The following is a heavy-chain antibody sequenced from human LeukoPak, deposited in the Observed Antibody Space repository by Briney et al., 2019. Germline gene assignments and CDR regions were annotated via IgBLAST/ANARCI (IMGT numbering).Heavy chain of an antibody. D-gene: IGHD3-10*01. CDR2: IYYSGST. J-gene: IGHJ6*02. V-gene: IGHV4-59*01. CDR3: ARDYGSGSHYYYGMDV. Sequence: SETLSLTCIVSGGSISSYYWSWIRQPPGKGLEWIGYIYYSGSTNYNPSLKSRVTISVDTSKNQFSLKLSSVTAADTAVYYCARDYGSGSHYYYGMDVWGQGTTVTVSS. CDR1: GGSISSYY.